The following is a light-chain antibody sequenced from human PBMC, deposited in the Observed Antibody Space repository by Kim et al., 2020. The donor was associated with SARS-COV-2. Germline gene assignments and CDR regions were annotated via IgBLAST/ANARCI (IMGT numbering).Light chain of an antibody. CDR2: EDN. V-gene: IGLV3-1*01. CDR3: QAWDINTYV. J-gene: IGLJ1*01. Sequence: SVSPGQTATITCSGEILKNTYPSWFQQRPGRSPELIIYEDNKRPSGIPDRFSGSKSGDTATLTISGTQEMDEADYYCQAWDINTYVFGPGTKVTVL. CDR1: ILKNTY.